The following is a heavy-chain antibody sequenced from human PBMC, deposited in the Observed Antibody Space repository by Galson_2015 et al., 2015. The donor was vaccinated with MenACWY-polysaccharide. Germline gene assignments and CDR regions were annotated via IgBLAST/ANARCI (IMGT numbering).Heavy chain of an antibody. CDR2: ISWNSGSI. CDR1: GFTFDDYA. Sequence: SLRLSCAASGFTFDDYAMHWVRQAPGKGLEWVSGISWNSGSIGYADSVKGRFTISRDNAKNSLYLQMNSLRAEDTALYYCAKGVAARLGAMGWYFDLWGRGTLVTVSS. D-gene: IGHD6-6*01. J-gene: IGHJ2*01. V-gene: IGHV3-9*01. CDR3: AKGVAARLGAMGWYFDL.